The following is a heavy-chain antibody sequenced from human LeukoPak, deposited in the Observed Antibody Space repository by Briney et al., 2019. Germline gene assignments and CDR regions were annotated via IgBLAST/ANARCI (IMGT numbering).Heavy chain of an antibody. D-gene: IGHD4-17*01. CDR3: ARDLKYGDSYYYYIDV. Sequence: PGGSLRLSCAASGFTFSSYSMNWVRQAPGKGLEWVSAISGSGGSTYYADSVKGRFIISRDNAKDSLYLHMNSLRAEDTAMYYCARDLKYGDSYYYYIDVWGKGTTVTVSS. CDR1: GFTFSSYS. J-gene: IGHJ6*03. CDR2: ISGSGGST. V-gene: IGHV3-21*01.